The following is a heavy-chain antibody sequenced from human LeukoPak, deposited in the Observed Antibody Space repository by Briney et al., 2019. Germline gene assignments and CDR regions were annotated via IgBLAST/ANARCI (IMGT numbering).Heavy chain of an antibody. V-gene: IGHV4-59*08. Sequence: PSETLSLTCTVSGDSIGRYYWSWIRQSPEKRLEWIGYIYYSGTTKYNPSLESRVAMSVDTSKNHFSLRLNSVTAADTAVYYCARQQYSGYDRGAFDIWGQGTRVTVSS. D-gene: IGHD5-12*01. CDR2: IYYSGTT. J-gene: IGHJ3*02. CDR1: GDSIGRYY. CDR3: ARQQYSGYDRGAFDI.